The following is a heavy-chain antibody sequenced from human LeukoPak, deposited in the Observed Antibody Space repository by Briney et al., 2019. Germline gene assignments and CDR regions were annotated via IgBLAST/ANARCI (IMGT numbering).Heavy chain of an antibody. Sequence: PSGTLSLTCAVSGGSISSSNWWSWVRQPPGKGLEWIGEIYHSGSTNYNPSLKSRVTISVDKSKNQFSLKLSSVTAADTAVYYCARDFYDSSGYYYVGYWGQGTLVTVSS. CDR2: IYHSGST. D-gene: IGHD3-22*01. CDR3: ARDFYDSSGYYYVGY. J-gene: IGHJ4*02. CDR1: GGSISSSNW. V-gene: IGHV4-4*02.